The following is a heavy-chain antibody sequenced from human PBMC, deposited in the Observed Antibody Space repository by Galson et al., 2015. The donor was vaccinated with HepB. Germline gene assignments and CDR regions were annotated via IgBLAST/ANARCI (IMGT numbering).Heavy chain of an antibody. CDR1: GYTFTGYY. D-gene: IGHD3-22*01. J-gene: IGHJ4*02. CDR2: INPNSGGT. CDR3: ARVHYYDSSHFDY. V-gene: IGHV1-2*06. Sequence: SVKVSCKASGYTFTGYYMHWVRQAPGQGLEWMGRINPNSGGTNYAQKFQGRVTMTRDTSISTAYMELSRLRSDDTAVYYCARVHYYDSSHFDYWGQGTLVTVSS.